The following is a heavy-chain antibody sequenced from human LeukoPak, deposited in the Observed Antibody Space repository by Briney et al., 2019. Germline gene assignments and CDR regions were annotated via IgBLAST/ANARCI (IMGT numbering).Heavy chain of an antibody. CDR2: MSAYNGNT. CDR3: ARESGGGSSGYYYFDY. J-gene: IGHJ4*02. D-gene: IGHD3-22*01. Sequence: ASVKVSCKASGYTLTKYGISWARQALGHGLEWMGWMSAYNGNTAYAQNLQGRVTMTTDTSTSTAYMELRSLRSDDTAVYYCARESGGGSSGYYYFDYWGQGTLVTVSS. V-gene: IGHV1-18*01. CDR1: GYTLTKYG.